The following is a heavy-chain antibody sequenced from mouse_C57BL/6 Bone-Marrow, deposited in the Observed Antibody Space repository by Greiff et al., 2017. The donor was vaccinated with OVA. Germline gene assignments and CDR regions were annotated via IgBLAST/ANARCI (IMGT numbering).Heavy chain of an antibody. J-gene: IGHJ3*01. CDR2: IYPGSGNT. Sequence: QVQLKQSGPELVKPGASVKISCKASGYSFTSYYIHWVKQRPGQGLEWIGWIYPGSGNTKYNEKFKGKATLTADTSSSTAYMQLSSLTSEDSAVYYCARSPIYYDYSWFAYWGQGTLVTVSA. CDR1: GYSFTSYY. CDR3: ARSPIYYDYSWFAY. D-gene: IGHD2-4*01. V-gene: IGHV1-66*01.